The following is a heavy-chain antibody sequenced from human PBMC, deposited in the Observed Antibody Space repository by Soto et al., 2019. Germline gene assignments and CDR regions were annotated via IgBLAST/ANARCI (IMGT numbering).Heavy chain of an antibody. V-gene: IGHV4-30-4*01. CDR3: ARALRVRYYDSSGYYDY. CDR1: GGSISSGDYY. D-gene: IGHD3-22*01. Sequence: SETLSLTCTVSGGSISSGDYYWSWIRQPPGKGLEWIGYIYYSGSTYYNPSLKSRVTISVDTSKNQFSLKLSSVTAADTAVYYCARALRVRYYDSSGYYDYWGQGTLVTV. CDR2: IYYSGST. J-gene: IGHJ4*02.